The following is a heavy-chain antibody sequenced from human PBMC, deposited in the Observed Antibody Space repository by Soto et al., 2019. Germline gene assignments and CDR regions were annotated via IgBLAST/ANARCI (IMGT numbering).Heavy chain of an antibody. V-gene: IGHV1-18*01. CDR1: GYTFTNYG. Sequence: ASVKVSCKASGYTFTNYGISWVRHAPGQGLEWMGWISAYNGNTNYAQKFQGWVTMTRDTSISTAYMELSRLRSDDTAVYYCARSYYDSSGYHDYWGQGTLVTVSS. D-gene: IGHD3-22*01. CDR2: ISAYNGNT. J-gene: IGHJ4*02. CDR3: ARSYYDSSGYHDY.